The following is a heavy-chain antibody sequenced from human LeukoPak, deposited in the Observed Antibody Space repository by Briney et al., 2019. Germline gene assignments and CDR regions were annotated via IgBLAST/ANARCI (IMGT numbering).Heavy chain of an antibody. J-gene: IGHJ4*02. CDR3: ARARPLRGPGIAAAGFLYY. CDR1: GYTFTGYY. D-gene: IGHD6-13*01. Sequence: ASVKVSCKASGYTFTGYYMHWVRQAPGQGLEWMGWINPNSGGTNYAQKFQGRVTMTRDTSISTAYMELSRLRSDDTAVYYCARARPLRGPGIAAAGFLYYWGQGTLVTVSS. CDR2: INPNSGGT. V-gene: IGHV1-2*02.